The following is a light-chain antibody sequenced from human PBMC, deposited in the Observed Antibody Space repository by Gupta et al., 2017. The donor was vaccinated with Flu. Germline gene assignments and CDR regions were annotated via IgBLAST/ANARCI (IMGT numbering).Light chain of an antibody. J-gene: IGKJ1*01. Sequence: DIQMTQSPSSLSASVGDRVTITCRASQSIFSYLHWYQQRPGKAPNLLIFAASRLQTGVPSRFSGRGSATHFTLTINKLQPADFATYNCQLSFNTPRTFGQGTRVEIK. CDR1: QSIFSY. CDR2: AAS. CDR3: QLSFNTPRT. V-gene: IGKV1-39*01.